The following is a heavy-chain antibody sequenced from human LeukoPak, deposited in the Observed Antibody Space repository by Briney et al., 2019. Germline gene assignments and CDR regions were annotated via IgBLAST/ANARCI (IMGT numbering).Heavy chain of an antibody. CDR2: INHSGST. CDR1: GGSFSGYY. Sequence: LETLSLTCAVYGGSFSGYYWSWIHQPPGKGLEWIGEINHSGSTNYNPSLKSRVTISVDTSKNQFSLKLSSVTAADTAVYYCARGPNSSGYRRAEYFQHWGQGTLVTVSS. D-gene: IGHD3-22*01. V-gene: IGHV4-34*01. J-gene: IGHJ1*01. CDR3: ARGPNSSGYRRAEYFQH.